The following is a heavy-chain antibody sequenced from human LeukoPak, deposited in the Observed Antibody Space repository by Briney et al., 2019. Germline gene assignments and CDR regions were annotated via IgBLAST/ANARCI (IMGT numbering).Heavy chain of an antibody. J-gene: IGHJ5*02. D-gene: IGHD3-3*01. CDR3: ARYYDFWSGYWFFDP. CDR1: GGSISSYY. CDR2: IYYSGGT. V-gene: IGHV4-59*01. Sequence: SETLSLTCTVSGGSISSYYWSWIRQPPGKGLEWIGYIYYSGGTNYNPSLKSRVTISVDTSKNQFSLKLSSVTAADTAVYYCARYYDFWSGYWFFDPWGQGTLVTVSS.